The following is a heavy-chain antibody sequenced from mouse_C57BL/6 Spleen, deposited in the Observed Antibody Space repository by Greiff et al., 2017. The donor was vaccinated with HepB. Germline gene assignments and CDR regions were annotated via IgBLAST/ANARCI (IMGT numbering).Heavy chain of an antibody. CDR2: ISSGGSYT. CDR3: ARHGGDYGNYDWFAY. V-gene: IGHV5-6*01. D-gene: IGHD2-1*01. CDR1: GFTFSSYG. J-gene: IGHJ3*01. Sequence: EVKVVESGGDLVKPGGSLKLSCAASGFTFSSYGMSWVRQTPDKRLEWVATISSGGSYTYYPDSVKGPFTISRDNAKNTLYLQMSSLKSEDTAMYYCARHGGDYGNYDWFAYWGQGTLVTVSA.